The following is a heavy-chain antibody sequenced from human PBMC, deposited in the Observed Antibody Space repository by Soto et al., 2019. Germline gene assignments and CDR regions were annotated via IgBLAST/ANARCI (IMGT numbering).Heavy chain of an antibody. CDR1: GFSFSSYS. V-gene: IGHV3-30-3*01. J-gene: IGHJ6*02. CDR2: ISYDGSNK. Sequence: LRLSCRASGFSFSSYSLHWVRQTPGKGLEWVAVISYDGSNKYYADSVKGRFTVSRDSPKNTLFLQMNSLKPEDTAVYYCARAPPRGIAAPGTWGSGMDVWGQGTTVTVSS. D-gene: IGHD6-13*01. CDR3: ARAPPRGIAAPGTWGSGMDV.